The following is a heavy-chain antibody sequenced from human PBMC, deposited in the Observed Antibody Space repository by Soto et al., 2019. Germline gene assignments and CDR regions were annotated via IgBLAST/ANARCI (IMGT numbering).Heavy chain of an antibody. CDR1: GFSLSNARMG. D-gene: IGHD4-17*01. CDR3: ARIAAGFTTTVTPSNWYFDL. J-gene: IGHJ2*01. CDR2: IFSNDEK. V-gene: IGHV2-26*01. Sequence: QVTLKESGPVLVKPTETLTLTCTVSGFSLSNARMGVSWIRQPPGKALEWLAHIFSNDEKSYSTSLKSRLTISKDTSKSQVVLTMTNMDPVDTATYYCARIAAGFTTTVTPSNWYFDLWGRGTLVTVSS.